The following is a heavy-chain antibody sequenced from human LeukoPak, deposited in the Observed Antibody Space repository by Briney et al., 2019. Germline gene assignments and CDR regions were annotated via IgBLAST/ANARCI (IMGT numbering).Heavy chain of an antibody. V-gene: IGHV3-30*04. Sequence: PGGSLRLSCAASGFTFSSYAMHWVRQAPGKGLEWVAVISYDGSNKYYADSVKGRFTISRDNSKNTLYLQTNSLRAEDTAVYYCAKGSVAGSLWGQGTLVTVSS. CDR1: GFTFSSYA. D-gene: IGHD6-19*01. J-gene: IGHJ4*02. CDR2: ISYDGSNK. CDR3: AKGSVAGSL.